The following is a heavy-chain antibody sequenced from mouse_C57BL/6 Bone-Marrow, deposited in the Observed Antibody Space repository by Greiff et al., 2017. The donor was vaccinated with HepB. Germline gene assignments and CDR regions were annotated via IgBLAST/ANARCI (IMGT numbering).Heavy chain of an antibody. CDR1: GYSFTSYY. CDR3: ARWEAYYGSSLDY. D-gene: IGHD1-1*01. Sequence: VKLQQSGPELVKPGASVKISCKASGYSFTSYYIHWVKQRPGQGLEWIGWIYPGSGNTKYNEKFKGKATLTADTSSSTAYMQLSSLTSEDSAVYYCARWEAYYGSSLDYWGQGTTLTVSS. V-gene: IGHV1-66*01. J-gene: IGHJ2*01. CDR2: IYPGSGNT.